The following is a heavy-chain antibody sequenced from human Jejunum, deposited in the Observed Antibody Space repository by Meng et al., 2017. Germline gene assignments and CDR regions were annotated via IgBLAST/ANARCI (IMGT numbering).Heavy chain of an antibody. V-gene: IGHV3-7*01. CDR2: INQDGTEK. J-gene: IGHJ6*02. CDR1: GFTFSSYW. D-gene: IGHD3-3*01. Sequence: GGSLRLSCAASGFTFSSYWMSWVRQAPGKGLEWVANINQDGTEKYYVDSVKARFTISRDNAWNPFYLQMNSLRVEDTAVYYCARVPHERETIFGLVIQTPYGMDVWGQGTTVTVSS. CDR3: ARVPHERETIFGLVIQTPYGMDV.